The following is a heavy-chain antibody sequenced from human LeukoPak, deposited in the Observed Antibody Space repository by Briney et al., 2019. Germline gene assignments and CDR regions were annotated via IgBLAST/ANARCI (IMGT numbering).Heavy chain of an antibody. CDR2: IHYTGNT. CDR1: GASVRGYY. J-gene: IGHJ1*01. CDR3: ARGYGSGSYNNFNQ. Sequence: SETLSLTCTVSGASVRGYYWSWIREPPGKGLEWIGDIHYTGNTDYNPSLTSRVTMSVDTSTNQPSLMPTSVTAADPAVYYCARGYGSGSYNNFNQWGQGLLVAVSS. V-gene: IGHV4-59*02. D-gene: IGHD3-10*01.